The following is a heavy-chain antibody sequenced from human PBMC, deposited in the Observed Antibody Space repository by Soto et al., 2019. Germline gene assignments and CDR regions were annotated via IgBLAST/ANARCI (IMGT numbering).Heavy chain of an antibody. D-gene: IGHD2-2*03. CDR1: GGSISSYY. Sequence: SETLSLTCTVSGGSISSYYWSWIRQPPGKGLEWIGYIYYSGSTNYNPSLKSRVTISVDTSKNQFSLKLSSVTAADTAVYYCARRGGYCSSTSCSDPPYYYYYYMDVWGKGTTVTVSS. CDR2: IYYSGST. J-gene: IGHJ6*03. CDR3: ARRGGYCSSTSCSDPPYYYYYYMDV. V-gene: IGHV4-59*08.